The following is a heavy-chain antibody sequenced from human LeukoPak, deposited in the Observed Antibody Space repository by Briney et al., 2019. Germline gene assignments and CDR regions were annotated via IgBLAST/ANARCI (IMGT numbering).Heavy chain of an antibody. D-gene: IGHD6-19*01. J-gene: IGHJ4*02. CDR2: ISGSGDST. CDR3: AKAASGWRAPFDY. Sequence: GGSLRLSCVASGFTFSSYAMSWVRQAPGKGLEWVLAISGSGDSTYYADSVKGRFTISRDNSKNTLYLQMNSLRAEDTAAYYCAKAASGWRAPFDYWGQGTLVTVSS. V-gene: IGHV3-23*01. CDR1: GFTFSSYA.